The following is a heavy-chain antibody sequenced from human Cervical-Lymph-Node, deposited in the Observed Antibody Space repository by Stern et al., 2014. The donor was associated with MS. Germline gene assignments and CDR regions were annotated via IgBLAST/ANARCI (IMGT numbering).Heavy chain of an antibody. V-gene: IGHV1-8*01. Sequence: VQLVQSGAEVKKPGASVKVSCTASGYTFTSYDIHWVRQATGQGLEWMGWVSPNSGNTDYAQKFQGRVSMTRDTSISTAYMDLRSLTSEDTAVYYCARKVGALGIWGQGTRVTVSS. CDR3: ARKVGALGI. J-gene: IGHJ4*02. CDR1: GYTFTSYD. CDR2: VSPNSGNT. D-gene: IGHD1-26*01.